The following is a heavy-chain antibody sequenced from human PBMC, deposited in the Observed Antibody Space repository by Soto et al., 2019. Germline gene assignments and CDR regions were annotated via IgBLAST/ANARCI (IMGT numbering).Heavy chain of an antibody. CDR3: ARTLYGDNVHY. Sequence: QVQLVQSGAEVKKPGASVKVSCKASGYTFTSYDINWVRQATGQGLEWMGWMNPNSGNTGYAQNFQSTVTMNRTTTISTAYMELRSLRSEDTAVYYCARTLYGDNVHYWGQGTLVTVSS. V-gene: IGHV1-8*01. CDR2: MNPNSGNT. D-gene: IGHD4-17*01. CDR1: GYTFTSYD. J-gene: IGHJ4*02.